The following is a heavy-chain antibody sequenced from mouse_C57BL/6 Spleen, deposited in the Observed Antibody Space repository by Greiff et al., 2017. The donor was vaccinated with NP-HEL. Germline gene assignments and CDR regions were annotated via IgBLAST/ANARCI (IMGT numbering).Heavy chain of an antibody. CDR3: ASYYDYRPFAY. Sequence: QVQLKESGPELVKPGASVKLSCKASGYTFTSYDINWVKQRPGQGLEWIGWIYPRDGSTKYNEKFKGKATLTVDTSSSTAYMELHSLTSEDSAVYFCASYYDYRPFAYWGQGTLVTVSA. J-gene: IGHJ3*01. CDR2: IYPRDGST. V-gene: IGHV1-85*01. CDR1: GYTFTSYD. D-gene: IGHD2-4*01.